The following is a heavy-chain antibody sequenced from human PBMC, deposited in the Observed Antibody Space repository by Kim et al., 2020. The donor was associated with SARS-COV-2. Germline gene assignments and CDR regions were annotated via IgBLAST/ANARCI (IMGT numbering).Heavy chain of an antibody. CDR2: ILSKAGGETT. CDR3: ITTVVHSSYDLGH. CDR1: GFPFINAW. V-gene: IGHV3-15*01. D-gene: IGHD5-12*01. Sequence: GGSLRLSCAASGFPFINAWMSWVRQAPGKGLEWVGRILSKAGGETTVYAAPVKGRFTISRDDSRNTLYLQMNSLKTEDTAVYYCITTVVHSSYDLGHWGQGTLVTVAS. J-gene: IGHJ4*02.